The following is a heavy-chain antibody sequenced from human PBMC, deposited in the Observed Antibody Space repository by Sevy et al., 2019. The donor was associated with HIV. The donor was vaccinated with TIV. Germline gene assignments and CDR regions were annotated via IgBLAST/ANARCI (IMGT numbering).Heavy chain of an antibody. CDR2: LSFGCGEI. V-gene: IGHV3-23*01. D-gene: IGHD2-8*01. CDR3: AREGCTKPHDY. CDR1: GFTFNKYS. Sequence: GGSLRLSCAASGFTFNKYSMSWVRQPPGKGLEWVATLSFGCGEINYADSVKGRFTISRDNSKNSFFLQMNNLRAEDTALYYCAREGCTKPHDYWGQGTLVTVSS. J-gene: IGHJ4*02.